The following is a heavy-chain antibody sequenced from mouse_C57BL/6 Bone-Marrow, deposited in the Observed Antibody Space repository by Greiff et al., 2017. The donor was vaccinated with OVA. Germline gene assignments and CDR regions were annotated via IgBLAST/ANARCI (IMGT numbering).Heavy chain of an antibody. D-gene: IGHD1-1*02. CDR1: GYTFTSYW. CDR3: ASALLAPFYY. V-gene: IGHV1-64*01. Sequence: QVQLQQPGAELVKPGASVKLSCKASGYTFTSYWMHWVKQRPGQGLEWIGMIHPSSGSTNYNEKFKSKATLTVDKSSSTAYMQLSSLTSEDSAVDYGASALLAPFYYWGQGTTHTVSS. CDR2: IHPSSGST. J-gene: IGHJ2*01.